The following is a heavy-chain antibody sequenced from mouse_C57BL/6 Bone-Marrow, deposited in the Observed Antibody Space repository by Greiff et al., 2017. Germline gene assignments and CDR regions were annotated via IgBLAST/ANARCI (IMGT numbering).Heavy chain of an antibody. J-gene: IGHJ3*01. V-gene: IGHV1-81*01. CDR2: IDPRSGNT. D-gene: IGHD2-4*01. Sequence: VQLQQSGAELARPGASVKLSCKASGYTFTSYGISWVKQRTGQGLEWIGEIDPRSGNTYYNEKFKGKATLTADKSSSTAYMELRSLTSEDSSVXFCARLRLRGAYWGQGTLVTVSA. CDR1: GYTFTSYG. CDR3: ARLRLRGAY.